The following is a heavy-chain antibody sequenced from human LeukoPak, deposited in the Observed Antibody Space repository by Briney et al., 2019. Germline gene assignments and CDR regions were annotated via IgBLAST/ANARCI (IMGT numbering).Heavy chain of an antibody. CDR3: ASGYLDDFWSGHF. CDR2: IKEDGSAK. CDR1: GFTFSTHW. J-gene: IGHJ4*02. Sequence: VGSLTLFCVASGFTFSTHWMRWVRQVPGKALEGVANIKEDGSAKYYVDSVRGRFTISRDNAKKSLYLQMDSLRAEDSAVYYCASGYLDDFWSGHFWGQGTQVTVSS. V-gene: IGHV3-7*01. D-gene: IGHD3-3*01.